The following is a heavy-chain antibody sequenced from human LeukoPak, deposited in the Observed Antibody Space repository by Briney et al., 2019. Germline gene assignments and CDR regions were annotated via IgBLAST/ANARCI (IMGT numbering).Heavy chain of an antibody. J-gene: IGHJ4*02. CDR2: INPNSGGT. Sequence: VASVKVSCKASGYTFTGYYMHRVRQAPGQGIEWMVWINPNSGGTNYAQKFQGRVTMTRDTSISTAYMELSRLRSDDTAVYYCARDRWELPDYWGQGTLVTVSS. CDR1: GYTFTGYY. V-gene: IGHV1-2*02. CDR3: ARDRWELPDY. D-gene: IGHD1-26*01.